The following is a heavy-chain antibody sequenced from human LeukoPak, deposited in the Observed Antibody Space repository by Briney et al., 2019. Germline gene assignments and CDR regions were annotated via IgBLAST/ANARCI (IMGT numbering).Heavy chain of an antibody. J-gene: IGHJ6*03. CDR3: ARTYCGGDCRGYYYYYYMDV. V-gene: IGHV4-4*07. CDR1: GGSISSYY. Sequence: SETLSLTCTVSGGSISSYYWSWIRQPAGKGLEWIGRIYTSGSTKYNPSLKSRVTVSVDTSKNQFSLKVRSVTAADTAVYYCARTYCGGDCRGYYYYYYMDVWGKGTTVTISS. D-gene: IGHD2-21*02. CDR2: IYTSGST.